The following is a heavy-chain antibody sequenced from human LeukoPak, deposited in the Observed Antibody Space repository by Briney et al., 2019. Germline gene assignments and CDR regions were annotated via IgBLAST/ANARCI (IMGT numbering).Heavy chain of an antibody. D-gene: IGHD2-2*01. CDR3: ARLRYCSSTSCYADDAFDI. Sequence: ASVKVSCKASGYTFTSYGISWVRQAPGQGLEWMGWISAYNGNTNYAQKLQGRVTMTTDTSTSTAYMELRSLRSDDTAVYYCARLRYCSSTSCYADDAFDIWGQGTMVTVSS. CDR2: ISAYNGNT. CDR1: GYTFTSYG. J-gene: IGHJ3*02. V-gene: IGHV1-18*01.